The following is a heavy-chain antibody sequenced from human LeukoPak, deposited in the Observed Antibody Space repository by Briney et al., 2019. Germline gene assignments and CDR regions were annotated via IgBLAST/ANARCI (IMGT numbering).Heavy chain of an antibody. CDR2: ISGSGGST. D-gene: IGHD2-2*01. Sequence: GGSLRLSCAASGFTFSSYAMSWVRQAPGKGLEWVSAISGSGGSTYYADSVKGRFTISRDNSKNTLYLQMNSLRAEDTAVYYCAKCIVPAGHHYYYYMDVWGKGTTVTVSS. CDR1: GFTFSSYA. J-gene: IGHJ6*03. CDR3: AKCIVPAGHHYYYYMDV. V-gene: IGHV3-23*01.